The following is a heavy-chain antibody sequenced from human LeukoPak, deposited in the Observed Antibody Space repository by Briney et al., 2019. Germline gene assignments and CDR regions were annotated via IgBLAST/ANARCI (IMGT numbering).Heavy chain of an antibody. D-gene: IGHD3-22*01. J-gene: IGHJ4*02. V-gene: IGHV4-59*01. CDR3: ARGGWNKFDY. CDR1: GASISSYY. CDR2: IFYSGTT. Sequence: PSETLYLTCTVSGASISSYYWSWIRQPPGKGLEWIGFIFYSGTTNYNPSLKSRVTISVDTSKNQFSLKLSSVTAADTAGYYCARGGWNKFDYWGQGTLVTVSS.